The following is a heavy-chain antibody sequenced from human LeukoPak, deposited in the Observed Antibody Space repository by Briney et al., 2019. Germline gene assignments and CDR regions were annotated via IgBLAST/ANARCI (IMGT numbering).Heavy chain of an antibody. CDR1: GYSFTDYY. V-gene: IGHV1-2*02. CDR2: INPNSGGT. D-gene: IGHD2-21*01. J-gene: IGHJ5*02. Sequence: ASVKVSCKASGYSFTDYYMHWVRQAPEQGLEWMGWINPNSGGTNSAQKFQGRVTMTRDTSITTVYMEVSWLTSDDTAIYYCARADRLHGGPYLIGPWGQGTLVTVSS. CDR3: ARADRLHGGPYLIGP.